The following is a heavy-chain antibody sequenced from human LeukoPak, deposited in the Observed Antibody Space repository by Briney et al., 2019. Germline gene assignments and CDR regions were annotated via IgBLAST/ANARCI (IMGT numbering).Heavy chain of an antibody. CDR1: GGTFSTSS. D-gene: IGHD1-1*01. V-gene: IGHV1-69*02. CDR2: IIPMFNIA. Sequence: SVKVSCRASGGTFSTSSVSWVRQAPGQGLEWLGRIIPMFNIANYGQKLQGRVAITADKSTGTAYLEMSSLTSEDTAVYWCATTGNHDSWGQGTLVTVSS. J-gene: IGHJ4*02. CDR3: ATTGNHDS.